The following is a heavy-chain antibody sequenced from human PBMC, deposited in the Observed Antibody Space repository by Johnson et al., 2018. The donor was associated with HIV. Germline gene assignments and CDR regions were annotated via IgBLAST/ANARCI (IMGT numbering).Heavy chain of an antibody. CDR2: ISYDGSNK. D-gene: IGHD3-3*01. V-gene: IGHV3-30*03. CDR3: ARGPILEWLSGDGFDM. J-gene: IGHJ3*02. Sequence: QMMLVESGGGVVQPGRSLRLSCAASGFTFRSYGMHWVRQAPGKGLEWVAVISYDGSNKYYADSVKGRFTISRDNSKNTLYLQMNSLRVEDTAMYYCARGPILEWLSGDGFDMWGQGTMVTV. CDR1: GFTFRSYG.